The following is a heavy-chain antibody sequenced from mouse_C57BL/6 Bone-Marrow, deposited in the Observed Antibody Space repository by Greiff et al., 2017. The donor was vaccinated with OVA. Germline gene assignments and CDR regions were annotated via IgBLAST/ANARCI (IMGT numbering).Heavy chain of an antibody. CDR2: IDPEDGDT. D-gene: IGHD1-1*01. CDR1: GFNIKAYY. V-gene: IGHV14-1*01. Sequence: VQLQQSGAELVRPGASVKLSCTASGFNIKAYYMHWVKQRPEQGLEWIGRIDPEDGDTEYAPKFQGKATLTADTSSNTAYLQLSSRTSEDTAGKYRTRGGEYYGSRDVDGWGTGTTVTVSS. J-gene: IGHJ1*03. CDR3: TRGGEYYGSRDVDG.